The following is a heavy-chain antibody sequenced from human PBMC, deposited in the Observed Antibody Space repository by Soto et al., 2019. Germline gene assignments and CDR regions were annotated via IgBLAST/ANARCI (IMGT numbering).Heavy chain of an antibody. CDR1: GGTFSSHA. CDR3: AREGRNEYSSSSFDY. D-gene: IGHD6-6*01. J-gene: IGHJ4*02. Sequence: ASVKVSCKASGGTFSSHAISWVRQAPGQGLEWMGGIIPIFGTANYAQKFQGRVTITADESTSTAYMELSSLRSEDTAVYYCAREGRNEYSSSSFDYWGQGTLVTVSS. CDR2: IIPIFGTA. V-gene: IGHV1-69*13.